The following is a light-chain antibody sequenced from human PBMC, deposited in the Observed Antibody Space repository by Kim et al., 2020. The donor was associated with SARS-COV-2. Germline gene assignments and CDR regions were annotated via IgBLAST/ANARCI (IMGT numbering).Light chain of an antibody. CDR3: SSYTSTNTQV. V-gene: IGLV2-14*03. Sequence: GQSVTISCTGTSSDIGTYTYVSWYRQHPGKAPKLMMYDVNNRPSGVSIRFSGSKSGNTASLTISGLQPDDEADYYCSSYTSTNTQVFGTGTKVTVL. CDR1: SSDIGTYTY. CDR2: DVN. J-gene: IGLJ1*01.